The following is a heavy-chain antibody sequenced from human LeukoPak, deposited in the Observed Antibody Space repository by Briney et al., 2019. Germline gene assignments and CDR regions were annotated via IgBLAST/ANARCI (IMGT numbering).Heavy chain of an antibody. Sequence: SDTLSLTCNVSGGTMSYYSWHWIRQPPGKGLEWIGYFYPSGSTNYNPPHKSRITILMDSTNTLSSLSLSSMTAADTAVYYCARHESKDGYRGFDYWGQGTLVTVSS. CDR1: GGTMSYYS. CDR3: ARHESKDGYRGFDY. V-gene: IGHV4-59*08. D-gene: IGHD5-24*01. J-gene: IGHJ4*02. CDR2: FYPSGST.